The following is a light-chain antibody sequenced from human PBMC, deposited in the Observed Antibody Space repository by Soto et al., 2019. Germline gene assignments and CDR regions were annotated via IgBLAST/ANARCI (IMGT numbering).Light chain of an antibody. CDR2: VAS. CDR3: QQYNKSPT. J-gene: IGKJ5*01. V-gene: IGKV3D-15*01. Sequence: EIEVTHFPATMSSSKRARAPXSCRASQSVSSSSLAWYQQKPYHPPSLLIYVASIIATGIPYRFCCRGSGTKLTLIISSRQYEAFAVYYLQQYNKSPTFGQRTRMEIK. CDR1: QSVSSS.